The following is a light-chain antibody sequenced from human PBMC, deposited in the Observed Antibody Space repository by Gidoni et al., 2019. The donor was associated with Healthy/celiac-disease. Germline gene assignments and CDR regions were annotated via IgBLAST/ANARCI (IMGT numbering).Light chain of an antibody. CDR3: QQYNNWPLL. V-gene: IGKV3-15*01. Sequence: EIVMTQSPATLSVSPGERATLSCRASQSVSSNLAWYQQKPGQAPRLLIYGASTRATGIPARFSGSGSGTEFTLTISSLQSEDFAVYYCQQYNNWPLLFGGXTKVEIK. CDR1: QSVSSN. CDR2: GAS. J-gene: IGKJ4*01.